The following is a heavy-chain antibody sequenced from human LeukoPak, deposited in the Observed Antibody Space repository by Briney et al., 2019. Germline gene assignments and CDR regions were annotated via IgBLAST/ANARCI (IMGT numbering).Heavy chain of an antibody. J-gene: IGHJ4*02. D-gene: IGHD1-1*01. CDR1: GGSISSYY. CDR3: ARDDWNDVLDY. V-gene: IGHV4-59*01. Sequence: SETLSLTCTVSGGSISSYYWSWIRQPPGKGLERIGYIYYSGSTNYNPSLKSRVTISVDTSKNQFSLKLSSVTAADTAVYYCARDDWNDVLDYWGQGTLVTVSS. CDR2: IYYSGST.